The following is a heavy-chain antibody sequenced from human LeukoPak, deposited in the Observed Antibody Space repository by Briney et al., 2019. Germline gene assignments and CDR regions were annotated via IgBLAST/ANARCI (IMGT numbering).Heavy chain of an antibody. J-gene: IGHJ6*03. CDR3: ARASWLPQSRNYYYMDV. CDR2: IYYSGST. D-gene: IGHD5-12*01. Sequence: KPSETLSLTCTVSGGSISSYYWSWIRQPPGKGLEWIGYIYYSGSTNYNPSLKSRVTISVDTSKNQFSLKLSSVTAADTAVYYCARASWLPQSRNYYYMDVWGKGTTVTISS. CDR1: GGSISSYY. V-gene: IGHV4-59*01.